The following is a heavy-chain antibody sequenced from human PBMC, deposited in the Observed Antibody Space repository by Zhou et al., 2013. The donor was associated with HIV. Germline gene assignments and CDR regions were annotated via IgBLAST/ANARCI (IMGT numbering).Heavy chain of an antibody. Sequence: QVQLVQSGAAVKKPGSSVKVSCKTSGDTFTNYDFTWVRRAPGQGLEWMGRIIPILGITNYAQKFQDRVTITADRSTSTAYMELSSLRSEDTAVYYCARERQKWARDYHFDYWGQGTLVTVSS. CDR1: GDTFTNYD. V-gene: IGHV1-69*04. D-gene: IGHD4-17*01. CDR2: IIPILGIT. J-gene: IGHJ4*02. CDR3: ARERQKWARDYHFDY.